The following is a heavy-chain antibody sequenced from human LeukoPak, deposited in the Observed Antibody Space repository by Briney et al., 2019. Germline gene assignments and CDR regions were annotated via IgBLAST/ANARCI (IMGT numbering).Heavy chain of an antibody. CDR3: ARDQKGNYYDSSGYYYINWFDP. V-gene: IGHV3-7*01. CDR1: GFTFSSYW. D-gene: IGHD3-22*01. Sequence: PGGSLRLSCAASGFTFSSYWMSWVRQAPGKGLEWVANIKQDGSEKYYVDSVKGRFTISRDNAKNSLYLQMNSLRAEDTAAYYCARDQKGNYYDSSGYYYINWFDPWGQGTLVTVSS. J-gene: IGHJ5*02. CDR2: IKQDGSEK.